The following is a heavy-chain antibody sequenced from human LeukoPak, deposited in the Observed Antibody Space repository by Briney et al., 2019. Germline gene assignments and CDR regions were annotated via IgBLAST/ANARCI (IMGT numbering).Heavy chain of an antibody. V-gene: IGHV1-46*01. D-gene: IGHD3-10*01. CDR2: IHPNDGDS. J-gene: IGHJ4*02. CDR3: ATYTQSGAQGVSDY. Sequence: ASVKVSCKASGYTFTNFYMHWVRQAPGQGLEWMGLIHPNDGDSKYAQEFQDRVTMTRDTSTSTVYMELSSLRSEDTAVYYCATYTQSGAQGVSDYWGQGTLVTVSS. CDR1: GYTFTNFY.